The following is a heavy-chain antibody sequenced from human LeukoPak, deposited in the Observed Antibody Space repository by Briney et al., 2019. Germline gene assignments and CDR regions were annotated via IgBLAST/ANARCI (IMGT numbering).Heavy chain of an antibody. D-gene: IGHD5-24*01. CDR3: ASSDADDAFDI. CDR1: GGSISSGGYS. Sequence: SETLSLTCAVSGGSISSGGYSWSWIRQPPGKGLEWIGYIYYSGSTNYNPSLKSRVTISVDTSKNQFSLKLSSVTAADTAVYYCASSDADDAFDIWGQGTMVTVSS. V-gene: IGHV4-61*08. CDR2: IYYSGST. J-gene: IGHJ3*02.